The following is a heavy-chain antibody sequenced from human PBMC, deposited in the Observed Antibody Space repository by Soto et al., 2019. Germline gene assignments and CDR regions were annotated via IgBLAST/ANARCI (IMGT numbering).Heavy chain of an antibody. Sequence: GGSLRLSCAASGFIFSSYAMSWVRQAPGKGLEWVSGITGNGHNTYYAESVKGRFTISRDNSKNTLYLQMDSLRAEDAAEYYCASHQGIYKYYFDYWGKGTLVTVSS. D-gene: IGHD1-1*01. CDR2: ITGNGHNT. V-gene: IGHV3-23*01. CDR1: GFIFSSYA. CDR3: ASHQGIYKYYFDY. J-gene: IGHJ4*02.